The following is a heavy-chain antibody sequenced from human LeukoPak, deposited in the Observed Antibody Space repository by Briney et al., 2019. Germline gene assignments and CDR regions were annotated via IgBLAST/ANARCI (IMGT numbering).Heavy chain of an antibody. CDR1: GFTFSNAW. J-gene: IGHJ6*03. V-gene: IGHV3-15*01. Sequence: GGSLRLSCAASGFTFSNAWMSWVRQAPGKGLEWVGRIKSKTDGGTTDYAAPVKGRFTISRDDSKNTLYLQMNSLKTEDTAVYYCTTDYTKIRDYYYYYMDIWGKGTTVTVSS. CDR3: TTDYTKIRDYYYYYMDI. CDR2: IKSKTDGGTT. D-gene: IGHD2-8*01.